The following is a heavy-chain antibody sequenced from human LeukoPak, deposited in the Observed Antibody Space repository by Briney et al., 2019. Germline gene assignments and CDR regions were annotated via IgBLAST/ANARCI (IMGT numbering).Heavy chain of an antibody. D-gene: IGHD3-9*01. CDR1: GYNFTPYG. CDR3: ARTYYDILTGYYNDY. Sequence: GECLKISCKGSGYNFTPYGIVWVRQMRGKGLEWMGSTFPGDSYTIYSPSFQGQVTISVDKSISTAHLQWNSLKASDTAMYYCARTYYDILTGYYNDYWGQGTLVTVSS. CDR2: TFPGDSYT. V-gene: IGHV5-51*01. J-gene: IGHJ4*02.